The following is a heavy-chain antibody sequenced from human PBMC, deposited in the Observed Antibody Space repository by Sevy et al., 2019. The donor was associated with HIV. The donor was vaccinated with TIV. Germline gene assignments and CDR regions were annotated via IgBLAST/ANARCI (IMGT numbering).Heavy chain of an antibody. V-gene: IGHV3-23*01. CDR1: GFTFSSYA. CDR2: ISGSGGST. CDR3: AKDTGEDIVVVPAANPLYYYYYMDV. J-gene: IGHJ6*03. Sequence: GGSLRLSCAASGFTFSSYAMSWVRQAPGKGLEWVSDISGSGGSTYYADSVKGRFTISRDNSKNTLYLQMNSLRAEDTAVYYCAKDTGEDIVVVPAANPLYYYYYMDVWGKGTTVTVSS. D-gene: IGHD2-2*01.